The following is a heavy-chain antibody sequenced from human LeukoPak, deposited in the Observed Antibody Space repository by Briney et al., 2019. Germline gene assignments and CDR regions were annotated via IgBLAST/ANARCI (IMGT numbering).Heavy chain of an antibody. CDR2: ITVSVGTT. CDR3: AKVTKVVVAATPIDY. D-gene: IGHD2-15*01. Sequence: GGSLRLSCAASGFTFSSYAMSWVRQAQGKGMEWVSAITVSVGTTYYAVSVKRRFTISRDNSKNPLYLQTNTLRAEDTAVYYCAKVTKVVVAATPIDYWGQGTLVTVSS. V-gene: IGHV3-23*01. J-gene: IGHJ4*02. CDR1: GFTFSSYA.